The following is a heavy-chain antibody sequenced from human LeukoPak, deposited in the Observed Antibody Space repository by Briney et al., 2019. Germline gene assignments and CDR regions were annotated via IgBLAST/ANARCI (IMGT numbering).Heavy chain of an antibody. Sequence: GGSLRLSCAASGFTFSTYWMGWVRQAPGKGLEWVAKIKPDGSEKDHVDSVKGRFTISRDNAKNSLYLQLNSLRAEDTAVYYCARDSPFYYDSSGSPEYYFDYWGQGTLVTVSS. CDR1: GFTFSTYW. CDR2: IKPDGSEK. V-gene: IGHV3-7*01. J-gene: IGHJ4*02. D-gene: IGHD3-22*01. CDR3: ARDSPFYYDSSGSPEYYFDY.